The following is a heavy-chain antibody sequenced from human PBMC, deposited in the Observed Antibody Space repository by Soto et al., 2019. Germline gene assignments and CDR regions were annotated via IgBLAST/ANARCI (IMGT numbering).Heavy chain of an antibody. CDR1: GGSFSGYY. J-gene: IGHJ4*02. V-gene: IGHV4-34*01. Sequence: SETLSLTCAVYGGSFSGYYWSWIRQPPGKGLEWIGEINHSGSTNYNPSLKSRVTISVDTSKNQFSLKLSSVTAADTAVYYCAGRPRGIAVAGTDYWGQGTLVTVS. CDR2: INHSGST. CDR3: AGRPRGIAVAGTDY. D-gene: IGHD6-19*01.